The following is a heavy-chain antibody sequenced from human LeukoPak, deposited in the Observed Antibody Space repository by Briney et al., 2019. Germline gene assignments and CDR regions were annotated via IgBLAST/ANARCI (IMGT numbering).Heavy chain of an antibody. Sequence: GGSLRLSCATSGFNFSDSRMTWVRQAPGKGLQWVANINRDGTEKHFLASVEGRFTISRDNAKKSLYLQMSSLRPQDTAVYFCVRGDWYFESWGQGTLVTVSS. J-gene: IGHJ4*02. CDR2: INRDGTEK. CDR1: GFNFSDSR. V-gene: IGHV3-7*04. D-gene: IGHD2-21*01. CDR3: VRGDWYFES.